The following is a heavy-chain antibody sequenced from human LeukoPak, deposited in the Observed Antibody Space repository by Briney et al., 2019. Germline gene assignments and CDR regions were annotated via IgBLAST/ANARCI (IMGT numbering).Heavy chain of an antibody. D-gene: IGHD3-10*01. Sequence: GGSLRLSCAASGFTFSGYPMHWVRQAPGKGLDWVAVTSYDGSNKYYADSVKGRFTISGDNSKNTLYLQMNSLRPEDAAVYYCARERLWSFDYCGQGTLVTVSS. CDR2: TSYDGSNK. CDR3: ARERLWSFDY. V-gene: IGHV3-30*04. CDR1: GFTFSGYP. J-gene: IGHJ4*02.